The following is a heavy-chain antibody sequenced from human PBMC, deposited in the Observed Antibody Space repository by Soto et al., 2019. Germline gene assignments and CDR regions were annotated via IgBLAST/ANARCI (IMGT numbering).Heavy chain of an antibody. CDR3: ARGKRGSSWYRGEEKYYYYGMDV. V-gene: IGHV4-34*01. Sequence: PSGTLSLTCTASGESFNVYYWSWIRQPPGKGLEWIGEIHHSGSTNYNPSLKSRVTFSIDTSTRQFSMKVRSVTAADTAVYYCARGKRGSSWYRGEEKYYYYGMDVWGQGTPVTVSS. CDR1: GESFNVYY. J-gene: IGHJ6*02. D-gene: IGHD6-13*01. CDR2: IHHSGST.